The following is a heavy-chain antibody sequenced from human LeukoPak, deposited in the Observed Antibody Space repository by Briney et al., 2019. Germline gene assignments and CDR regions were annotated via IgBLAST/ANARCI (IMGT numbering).Heavy chain of an antibody. CDR2: IFPDDSDT. V-gene: IGHV5-51*01. D-gene: IGHD6-19*01. CDR1: GYSFTSYW. J-gene: IGHJ5*01. CDR3: ARHSDITVADS. Sequence: HGESLKISCKGSGYSFTSYWIAWERQMPGRGLEWMGIIFPDDSDTRYSPSFQGLITISADKSINTAYLQWSSLKASDTAMYYCARHSDITVADSWGQGTLVTVSS.